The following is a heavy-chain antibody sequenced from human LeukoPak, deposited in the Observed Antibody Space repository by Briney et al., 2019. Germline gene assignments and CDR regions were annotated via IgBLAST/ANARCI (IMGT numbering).Heavy chain of an antibody. Sequence: GGSLRLSCAASGFTFSNYWMSWVRQAPGKGLEWVAHINQDGSEKYYVDSVKGRFTISRDNSKNSLYLQMNSLRTEDTALYYCAKAWFGERSGGGFDYWGQGTLVTVSS. J-gene: IGHJ4*02. CDR1: GFTFSNYW. V-gene: IGHV3-7*05. CDR3: AKAWFGERSGGGFDY. D-gene: IGHD3-10*01. CDR2: INQDGSEK.